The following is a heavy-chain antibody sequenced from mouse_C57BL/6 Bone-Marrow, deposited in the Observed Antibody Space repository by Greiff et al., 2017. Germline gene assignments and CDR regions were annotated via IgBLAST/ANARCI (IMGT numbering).Heavy chain of an antibody. V-gene: IGHV5-12*01. CDR1: GFTFSDYY. CDR3: ARYDYLYAMDY. D-gene: IGHD2-4*01. Sequence: EVKLVESGGGLVQPGGSLKLSCAASGFTFSDYYMYWVRQTPEKRLEWVAYISNGGGSTYYPDTVKGRFTISRDNAKNTLYLQMSRLKSEDTAMYYCARYDYLYAMDYWGQGTSVTVSS. J-gene: IGHJ4*01. CDR2: ISNGGGST.